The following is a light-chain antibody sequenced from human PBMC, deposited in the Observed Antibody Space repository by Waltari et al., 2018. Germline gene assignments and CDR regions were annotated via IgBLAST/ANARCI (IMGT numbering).Light chain of an antibody. CDR3: QSYDSSLSGSV. CDR1: SSNTGAGYA. CDR2: GNS. J-gene: IGLJ3*02. Sequence: QSVLTQPPSVSGAPGQRVTISCTARSSNTGAGYAGTWYPQLPGTAPKVLIYGNSNRPSGVPDRFSGSKSGTSASLAITGLQAEDEADYYCQSYDSSLSGSVFGGGTKVTVL. V-gene: IGLV1-40*01.